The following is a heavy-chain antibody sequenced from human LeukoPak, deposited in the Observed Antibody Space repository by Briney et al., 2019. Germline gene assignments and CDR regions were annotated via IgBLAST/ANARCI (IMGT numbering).Heavy chain of an antibody. D-gene: IGHD2-2*02. CDR2: INPNSGGT. CDR1: GYTFTGYY. J-gene: IGHJ6*03. Sequence: GASVKVSCKPSGYTFTGYYMHWVRQAPGQGLEWMGWINPNSGGTNYAQKFQGRVTMTRDTSISTAHMELSRLRSDDTAVYYCARDGGYCSSTSCYTSSYYMDVWGKGTTVTVSS. V-gene: IGHV1-2*02. CDR3: ARDGGYCSSTSCYTSSYYMDV.